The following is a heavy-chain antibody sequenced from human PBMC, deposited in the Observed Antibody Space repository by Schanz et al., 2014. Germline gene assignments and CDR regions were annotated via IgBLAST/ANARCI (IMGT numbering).Heavy chain of an antibody. D-gene: IGHD3-22*01. CDR2: ISHSGGSK. CDR3: AKDPSHGDYDYYFDY. V-gene: IGHV3-23*01. CDR1: GFTFNSYA. J-gene: IGHJ4*02. Sequence: EVQLLESGGGLVQPGGSLRLSCAASGFTFNSYAMTWVRQAPGKGLEWVSSISHSGGSKYYADSVKGRFTISRDNSENTLYHQMISLRADDTAAFYCAKDPSHGDYDYYFDYWGQGTLVTVSS.